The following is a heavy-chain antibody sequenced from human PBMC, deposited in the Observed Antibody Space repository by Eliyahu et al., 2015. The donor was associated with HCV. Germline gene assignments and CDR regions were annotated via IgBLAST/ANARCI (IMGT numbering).Heavy chain of an antibody. CDR2: INPNSNAR. V-gene: IGHV1-46*01. D-gene: IGHD1-1*01. J-gene: IGHJ4*02. CDR3: ARGRGWNGRLEY. CDR1: GYTFAGYN. Sequence: QVQLVQSGAEVKKPGASVKVSCKASGYTFAGYNVHWVRQAPXQGLEWMGVINPNSNARTYXQKFQDRVTMTRDTSRNTVYMEVISLRSDDTAVYFCARGRGWNGRLEYWGQGTLVIVS.